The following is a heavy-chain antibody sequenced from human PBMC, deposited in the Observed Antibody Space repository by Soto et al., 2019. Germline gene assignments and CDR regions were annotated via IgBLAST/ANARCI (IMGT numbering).Heavy chain of an antibody. CDR3: ARHDADTAMVYFDY. CDR2: IYYSGST. Sequence: QVQLQESGPGLVKPSETLSLTCTVSGGSISSYYWSWIRQPPGKGLEWIGYIYYSGSTNYNPSLKSRVTISVDTSKNQVSLKLSSVTAADTAVYYCARHDADTAMVYFDYWGQGTLVTVSS. J-gene: IGHJ4*02. V-gene: IGHV4-59*08. D-gene: IGHD5-18*01. CDR1: GGSISSYY.